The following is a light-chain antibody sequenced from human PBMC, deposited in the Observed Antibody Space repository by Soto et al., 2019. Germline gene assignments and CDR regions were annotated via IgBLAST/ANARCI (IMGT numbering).Light chain of an antibody. CDR3: QQYGGSPQT. J-gene: IGKJ1*01. V-gene: IGKV3-20*01. CDR1: QSVSNY. CDR2: GAS. Sequence: EIVLTQSPGTLSLSPGERATLSCRARQSVSNYLAWYQQKPGQAPRLLIYGASSRATGIPDRFSGSGSGTDFTLTIRILEPEDFAVYYCQQYGGSPQTFGQGTKVEIK.